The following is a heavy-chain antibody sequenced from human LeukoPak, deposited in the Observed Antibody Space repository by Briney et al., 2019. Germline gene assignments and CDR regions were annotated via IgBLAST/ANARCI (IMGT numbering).Heavy chain of an antibody. D-gene: IGHD4-23*01. CDR3: ARGVATVATHY. CDR1: GFTFSSYS. J-gene: IGHJ4*02. V-gene: IGHV3-48*04. Sequence: PGGSLRLSCAASGFTFSSYSMNWVRQAPGKGLEWVSYISSSSTIYYADSVRGRFTISRDNAKNSLYLQMNSLRAEDTAVYYCARGVATVATHYWGQGTLVTVSS. CDR2: ISSSSTI.